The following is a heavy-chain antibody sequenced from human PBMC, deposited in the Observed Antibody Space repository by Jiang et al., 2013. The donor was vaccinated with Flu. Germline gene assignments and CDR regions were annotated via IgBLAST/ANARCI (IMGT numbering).Heavy chain of an antibody. CDR3: ARSRYSYGEKDDAFDI. J-gene: IGHJ3*02. D-gene: IGHD5-18*01. CDR1: VSSNY. CDR2: IYSGGST. Sequence: VSSNYMSWVRQAPGKGLEWVSVIYSGGSTYYADSVKGRFTISRDNSKNTLYLQMNSLRAEDTAVYYCARSRYSYGEKDDAFDIWGQGTMITVSS. V-gene: IGHV3-53*01.